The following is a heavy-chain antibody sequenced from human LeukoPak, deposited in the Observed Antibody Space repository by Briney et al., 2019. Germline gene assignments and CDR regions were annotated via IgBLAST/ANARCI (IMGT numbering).Heavy chain of an antibody. V-gene: IGHV1-69*13. CDR1: GGSFTSYV. Sequence: SVKVSCKASGGSFTSYVVFWVRQAPGHGLEWMGGIIPIFGTANYAQKFQGRVTITADESTSTAYMKLSSLRSEDTAVYYCARGRGDCSSGVCYTAYYYLGMVVWGEGTTVTVSS. D-gene: IGHD2-8*01. CDR2: IIPIFGTA. J-gene: IGHJ6*04. CDR3: ARGRGDCSSGVCYTAYYYLGMVV.